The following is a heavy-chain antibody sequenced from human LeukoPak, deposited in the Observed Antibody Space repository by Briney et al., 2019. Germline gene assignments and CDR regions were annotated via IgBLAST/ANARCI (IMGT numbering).Heavy chain of an antibody. D-gene: IGHD1-26*01. Sequence: ASVKVSCKASGYIFTGYYMHWVGQARGQGREWMGWSNPNSGGTNYAQKFQGSVTMTRDTSISTAYMELSRLRSDDTAVYYCARDLKWNYFDYWGQGTLVTVSS. CDR1: GYIFTGYY. CDR2: SNPNSGGT. CDR3: ARDLKWNYFDY. V-gene: IGHV1-2*02. J-gene: IGHJ4*02.